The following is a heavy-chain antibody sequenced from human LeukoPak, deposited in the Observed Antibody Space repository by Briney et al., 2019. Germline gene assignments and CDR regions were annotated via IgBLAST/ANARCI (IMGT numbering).Heavy chain of an antibody. Sequence: SETLSLTCTVSGGSISSYYWSWIRQPAGKGLEWIGRIYTSGSTNYNPSLKSRVTMSVDTSKNQFSLRLSSVTAADTAVYYCARFASYPGAFDIWGQGTMVTVSS. CDR3: ARFASYPGAFDI. J-gene: IGHJ3*02. V-gene: IGHV4-4*07. CDR2: IYTSGST. CDR1: GGSISSYY. D-gene: IGHD1-26*01.